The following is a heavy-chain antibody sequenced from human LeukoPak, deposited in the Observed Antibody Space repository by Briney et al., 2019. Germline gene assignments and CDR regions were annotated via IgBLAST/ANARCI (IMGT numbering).Heavy chain of an antibody. Sequence: ASVKVSCKASGYTFTGYYMHWVRQAPGQGLEWMGWINPNSGGTNYAQKFQGRVTMTRDMSTSTVYMELSSLRSEDTAVYYCARGSGTAAGYMDVWGKGTTVTVSS. CDR3: ARGSGTAAGYMDV. D-gene: IGHD1-7*01. CDR1: GYTFTGYY. J-gene: IGHJ6*03. V-gene: IGHV1-2*02. CDR2: INPNSGGT.